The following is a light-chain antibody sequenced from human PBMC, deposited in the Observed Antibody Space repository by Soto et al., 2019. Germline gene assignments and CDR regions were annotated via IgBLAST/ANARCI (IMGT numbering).Light chain of an antibody. J-gene: IGKJ1*01. Sequence: DIKMTQSPSSLSASIGDTVTITCRASQSISGYLNWYQQELGRAPKLLIYAASNLQSGVPSRFSGSGFGTDFTLTISSLQAEDFGTYFCQQSYRTPLTFGQGTKVEI. CDR2: AAS. V-gene: IGKV1-39*01. CDR1: QSISGY. CDR3: QQSYRTPLT.